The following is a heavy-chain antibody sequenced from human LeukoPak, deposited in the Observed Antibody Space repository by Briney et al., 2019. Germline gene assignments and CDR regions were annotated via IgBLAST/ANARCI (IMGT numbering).Heavy chain of an antibody. CDR2: INPSSGST. V-gene: IGHV1-46*01. Sequence: EASVKVSCTASGYTFISYYMHWVRQAPGQGLEWMGIINPSSGSTNYAQKFQGRVTMTRDTSTSTVYMELSSLRSEDTAAYYCARDEYDGDYWGQGTLVTVSS. CDR1: GYTFISYY. D-gene: IGHD3-3*01. J-gene: IGHJ4*02. CDR3: ARDEYDGDY.